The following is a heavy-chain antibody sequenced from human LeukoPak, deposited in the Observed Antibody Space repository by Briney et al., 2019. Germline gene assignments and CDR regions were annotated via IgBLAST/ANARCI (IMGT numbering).Heavy chain of an antibody. CDR2: ISGSGGST. Sequence: GGSLRLSCAASGFTFSSYAMSWVRQAPGKGLEWVSGISGSGGSTYHADSVKGRFTISRDNSKNTLYLQMNSLRAEDTAAYYCAKSVVVVAASAGDWFDPWGQGTLVIVSS. D-gene: IGHD2-15*01. CDR3: AKSVVVVAASAGDWFDP. V-gene: IGHV3-23*01. CDR1: GFTFSSYA. J-gene: IGHJ5*02.